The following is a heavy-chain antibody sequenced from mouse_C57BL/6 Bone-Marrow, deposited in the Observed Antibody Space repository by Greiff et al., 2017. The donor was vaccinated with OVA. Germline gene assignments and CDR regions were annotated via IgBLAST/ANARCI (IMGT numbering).Heavy chain of an antibody. CDR3: TRYQDRGCAY. CDR2: IDPSDSDT. J-gene: IGHJ3*01. D-gene: IGHD3-3*01. Sequence: VQLQQPGAELVRPGSSVKLSCKASGYTFTSYWMHWVKQRPIQGLEWIGNIDPSDSDTHYNQKFKDKATLTVDKSSSTAYMQLSSLTSEDSAVFDCTRYQDRGCAYWGQGTLVTVSA. CDR1: GYTFTSYW. V-gene: IGHV1-52*01.